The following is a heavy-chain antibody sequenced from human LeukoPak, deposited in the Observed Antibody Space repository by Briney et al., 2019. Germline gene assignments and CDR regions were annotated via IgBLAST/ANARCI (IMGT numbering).Heavy chain of an antibody. CDR3: ARVSPRARLDAFDI. CDR1: GYTFTGYY. CDR2: INPNSGGT. V-gene: IGHV1-2*02. D-gene: IGHD5-12*01. Sequence: ASVKVSCKASGYTFTGYYTHWVRQAPGQGLEWMGWINPNSGGTNYAQKFQGRVTMTRDTSISTAYMELSRLRSDDTAVYYCARVSPRARLDAFDIWGQGTMVTVSS. J-gene: IGHJ3*02.